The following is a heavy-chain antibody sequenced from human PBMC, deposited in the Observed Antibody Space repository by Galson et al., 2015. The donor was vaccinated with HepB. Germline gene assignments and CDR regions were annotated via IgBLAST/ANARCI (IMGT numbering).Heavy chain of an antibody. CDR1: GGSVSSGSYY. V-gene: IGHV4-61*01. J-gene: IGHJ4*02. Sequence: LSLTCTVAGGSVSSGSYYWSGSRQPPGRGREWRGYIYYSGSTNYNPSLKRRVTISVDTSKNQFSLKLSSVTAADTAVYYCARDSHRGQESDWGQGTLVTVSS. CDR2: IYYSGST. CDR3: ARDSHRGQESD.